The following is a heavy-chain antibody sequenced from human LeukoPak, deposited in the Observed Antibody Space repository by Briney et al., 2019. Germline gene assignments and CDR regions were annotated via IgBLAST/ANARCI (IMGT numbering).Heavy chain of an antibody. Sequence: GGSLRLSCAASGFTFSSYAMHWVRQAPGKGLEWVSVISASGAATYYADSVKGRFTISRDNSKSTLYLQMNSLRAGNTAVYYCATEHLSVYGIGVIDYWGQGTLVTVSS. D-gene: IGHD1-26*01. J-gene: IGHJ4*02. CDR3: ATEHLSVYGIGVIDY. CDR1: GFTFSSYA. CDR2: ISASGAAT. V-gene: IGHV3-23*01.